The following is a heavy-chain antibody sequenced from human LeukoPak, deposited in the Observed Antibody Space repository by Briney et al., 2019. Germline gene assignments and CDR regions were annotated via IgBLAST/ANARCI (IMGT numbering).Heavy chain of an antibody. Sequence: PSETLSLTCTVSGGSISSYYWSWIRHPAGKGLEWIGRIYTSGSTNYNPSLRSRVTMSVDTSKNQFSLKLSSVTAADTAVYYCARDHVVEAFDIWGQGTMVTVSS. CDR1: GGSISSYY. D-gene: IGHD2-15*01. CDR3: ARDHVVEAFDI. J-gene: IGHJ3*02. CDR2: IYTSGST. V-gene: IGHV4-4*07.